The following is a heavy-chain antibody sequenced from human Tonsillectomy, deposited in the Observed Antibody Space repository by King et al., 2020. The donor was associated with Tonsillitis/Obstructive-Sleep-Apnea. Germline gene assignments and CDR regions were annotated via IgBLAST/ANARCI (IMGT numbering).Heavy chain of an antibody. CDR3: AKDGCSGSSCFRPWFDY. CDR2: VSGCGGSR. D-gene: IGHD2-2*01. CDR1: GLTFNNYA. V-gene: IGHV3-23*04. Sequence: VQLVESGGALVQPGGSLRLSCASSGLTFNNYAMSCVRQAPGQGLEWVSTVSGCGGSRYYADSVRGRFTISRDNSENTLYLQMNSLRGEDTAVYYCAKDGCSGSSCFRPWFDYWGQGTLVTVSS. J-gene: IGHJ4*02.